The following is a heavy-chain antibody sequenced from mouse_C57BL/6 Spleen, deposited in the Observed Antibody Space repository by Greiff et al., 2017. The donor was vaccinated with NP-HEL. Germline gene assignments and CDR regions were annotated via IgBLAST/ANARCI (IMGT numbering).Heavy chain of an antibody. V-gene: IGHV5-17*01. J-gene: IGHJ4*01. CDR3: AKGDGYYGYYAMDY. CDR2: ISSGSSTI. D-gene: IGHD2-3*01. Sequence: EVRLVESGGGLVKPGGSLKLSCAASGFTFSDYGMHWVRQAPEKGLEWVAYISSGSSTIYYADTVKGRFTISRDNAKNTLFRQITSLRSEDTAMYYCAKGDGYYGYYAMDYWGQGTSVTVSS. CDR1: GFTFSDYG.